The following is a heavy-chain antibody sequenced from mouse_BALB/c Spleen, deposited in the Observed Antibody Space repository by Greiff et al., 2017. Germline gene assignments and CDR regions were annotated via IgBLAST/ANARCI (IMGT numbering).Heavy chain of an antibody. CDR1: GFTFSSYT. V-gene: IGHV5-12-2*01. Sequence: EVHLVESGGGLVQPGGSLKLSCAASGFTFSSYTMSWVRQTPEKRLEWVAYISNGGGSTYYPDTVKGRFTISRDNAKNTLYLQMSSLKSEDTAMYYCARHGYGNYYYAMDYWGQGTSVTVSS. CDR2: ISNGGGST. J-gene: IGHJ4*01. D-gene: IGHD2-1*01. CDR3: ARHGYGNYYYAMDY.